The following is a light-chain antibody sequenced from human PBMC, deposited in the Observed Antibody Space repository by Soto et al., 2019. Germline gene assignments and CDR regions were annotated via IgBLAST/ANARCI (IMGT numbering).Light chain of an antibody. CDR1: SSDIGAYNF. V-gene: IGLV2-14*03. CDR2: DVN. Sequence: QSALTQPASVSGSPGQSITISCTGTSSDIGAYNFVSWHQQHPGKAPKLMLYDVNIRPSGVSNRFSGSKSGNTASLTISGLQAEDEADYYCTSWTTSTTMIFGGGT. J-gene: IGLJ2*01. CDR3: TSWTTSTTMI.